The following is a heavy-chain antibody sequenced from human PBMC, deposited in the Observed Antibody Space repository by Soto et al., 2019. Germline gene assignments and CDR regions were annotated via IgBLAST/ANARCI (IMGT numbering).Heavy chain of an antibody. CDR3: TSYYYCSIVVDRFDV. V-gene: IGHV3-15*07. J-gene: IGHJ4*01. D-gene: IGHD3-10*01. CDR2: IKSRALGGTT. CDR1: GFPFSNAW. Sequence: GGSLRLSCSGSGFPFSNAWINWVRHVPGKGLEWVGRIKSRALGGTTDFAAHIRGRFAITRDDSRNVTYMQMNSLHTEDTAIYYCTSYYYCSIVVDRFDVWGHGSLDPVSS.